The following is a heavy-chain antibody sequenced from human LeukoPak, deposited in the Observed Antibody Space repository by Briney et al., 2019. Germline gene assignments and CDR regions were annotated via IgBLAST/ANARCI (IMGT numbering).Heavy chain of an antibody. Sequence: SQTLSLTCAISGDSVPSNSAAWNWIRQSPSRGLEWLGRTYYRSKWYNDYAVSVKGRININPDTSKNQFSLQLNSVTPEDTAVYYCARTQPAGAGNWLDPWGQGTLVTVSS. J-gene: IGHJ5*02. V-gene: IGHV6-1*01. CDR1: GDSVPSNSAA. CDR2: TYYRSKWYN. CDR3: ARTQPAGAGNWLDP. D-gene: IGHD6-13*01.